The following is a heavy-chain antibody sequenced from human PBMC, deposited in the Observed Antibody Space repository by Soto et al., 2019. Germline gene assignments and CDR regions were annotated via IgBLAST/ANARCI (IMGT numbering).Heavy chain of an antibody. CDR3: ARRGSGWPKEAMDV. Sequence: QVQLVQSGAEVKKPGASVKVSCKASGYTFTNYGVAWVRQTPGQGLEWMGWISADNGKTNFAQKLQGRVSMTTYTPTSTAYMELTSLRSDDTAVYFCARRGSGWPKEAMDVWGQGTTVTVSS. CDR1: GYTFTNYG. D-gene: IGHD6-19*01. CDR2: ISADNGKT. V-gene: IGHV1-18*01. J-gene: IGHJ6*02.